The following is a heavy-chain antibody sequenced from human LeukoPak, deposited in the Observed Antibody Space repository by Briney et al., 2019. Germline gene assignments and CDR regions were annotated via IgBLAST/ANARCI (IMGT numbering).Heavy chain of an antibody. CDR1: GFTFSDYY. V-gene: IGHV3-11*06. CDR3: ARGTGTTAYFDY. Sequence: GGSLRLSCAASGFTFSDYYMSWIRQAPGKGLEWVSYISSSSSYTKYGDSVKGRLTISRDNAKNSLYLQVNSLRAEDTAVYYCARGTGTTAYFDYWGQGTLVTVSS. D-gene: IGHD1-1*01. CDR2: ISSSSSYT. J-gene: IGHJ4*02.